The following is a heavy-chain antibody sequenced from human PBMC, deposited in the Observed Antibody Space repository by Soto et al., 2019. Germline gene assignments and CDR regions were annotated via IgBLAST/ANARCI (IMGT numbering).Heavy chain of an antibody. CDR2: ISGSGGST. Sequence: GGSLRLSCAASGFTLYTYAMSWVRQAPGKGLEWVSFISGSGGSTYYADSVKGRFTISRDNPKNTLYLQMNSLRAEDTAVYYCAACLRSTSCSIDYWGQGTLVTVSS. D-gene: IGHD2-2*01. V-gene: IGHV3-23*01. J-gene: IGHJ4*02. CDR1: GFTLYTYA. CDR3: AACLRSTSCSIDY.